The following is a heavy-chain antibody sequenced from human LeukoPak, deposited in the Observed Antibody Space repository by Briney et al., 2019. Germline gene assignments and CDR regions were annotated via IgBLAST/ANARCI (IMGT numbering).Heavy chain of an antibody. CDR1: GFTFSSYW. V-gene: IGHV3-7*01. CDR3: ARDRGWQQFDF. CDR2: IKEDGRDK. D-gene: IGHD5-24*01. J-gene: IGHJ4*02. Sequence: GGSLRLSCAASGFTFSSYWMSWVRQAPGKGLERVANIKEDGRDKNYVDSVKGRFTIFRDNAKNSMYLEMNSLRVEDTAVYYCARDRGWQQFDFWGQGTLVTVSS.